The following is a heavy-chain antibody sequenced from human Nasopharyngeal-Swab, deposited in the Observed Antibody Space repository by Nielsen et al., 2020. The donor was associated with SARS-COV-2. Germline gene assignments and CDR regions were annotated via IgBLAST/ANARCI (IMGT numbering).Heavy chain of an antibody. V-gene: IGHV1-24*01. CDR2: FDPEDGET. D-gene: IGHD6-19*01. J-gene: IGHJ4*02. CDR1: GYTLTELS. Sequence: ASVTVSCKVSGYTLTELSMHWVRQAPGKGLEWMGGFDPEDGETIYAQKFQGRVTMTEDTSTDTAYMELSSLRSEDTAVYYCATDDGSGWNYFDYWGQGTLVTVSS. CDR3: ATDDGSGWNYFDY.